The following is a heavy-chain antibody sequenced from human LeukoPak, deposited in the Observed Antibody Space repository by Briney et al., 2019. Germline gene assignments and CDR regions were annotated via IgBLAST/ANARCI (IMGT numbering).Heavy chain of an antibody. Sequence: ASVKVSCKASGGTFISYAISWVRQAPGQGLEWMGRIIPILGIANYAQKFQGRVTITADKSTSTAYMELSSLRSEDTAVYYCARDPYDCTNGVCYNRGGWFDPWGQGTLVTVSS. D-gene: IGHD2-8*01. J-gene: IGHJ5*02. CDR2: IIPILGIA. V-gene: IGHV1-69*04. CDR3: ARDPYDCTNGVCYNRGGWFDP. CDR1: GGTFISYA.